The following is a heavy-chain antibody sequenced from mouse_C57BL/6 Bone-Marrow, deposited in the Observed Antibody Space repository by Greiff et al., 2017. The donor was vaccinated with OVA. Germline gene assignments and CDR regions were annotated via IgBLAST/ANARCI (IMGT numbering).Heavy chain of an antibody. Sequence: VQLQQSGAELARPGASVKMSCKASGYTFTSYTMHWVKQRPGQGLEWIGYINPSSGYTKYNQKFKDKATLTADKSSSTAYMQLSSLTSEDSAVYYCARECPPNYYGSSYPSYWGQGTTLTVSS. CDR3: ARECPPNYYGSSYPSY. J-gene: IGHJ2*01. CDR1: GYTFTSYT. V-gene: IGHV1-4*01. CDR2: INPSSGYT. D-gene: IGHD1-1*01.